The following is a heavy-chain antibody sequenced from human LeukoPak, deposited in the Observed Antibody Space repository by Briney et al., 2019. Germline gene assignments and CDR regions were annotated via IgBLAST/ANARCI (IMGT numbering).Heavy chain of an antibody. CDR3: ARTVPYCSSTRCAASGAFDI. J-gene: IGHJ3*02. Sequence: PSETLSLTCTVSGGSFSSGTYYWSWLRQPAGMGLEWIGRIYSSGSTNYNPALKSRVTISVDTSKNQFSLELSSVTAADTAVYYWARTVPYCSSTRCAASGAFDIWGQGTMGTVS. D-gene: IGHD2-2*01. CDR2: IYSSGST. V-gene: IGHV4-61*02. CDR1: GGSFSSGTYY.